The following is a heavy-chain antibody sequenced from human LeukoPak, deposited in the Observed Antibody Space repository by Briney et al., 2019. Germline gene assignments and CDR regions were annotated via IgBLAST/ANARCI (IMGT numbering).Heavy chain of an antibody. CDR3: AGTGTPMVMGYFDY. D-gene: IGHD5-18*01. CDR1: GFIVSTNY. V-gene: IGHV3-66*01. J-gene: IGHJ4*02. Sequence: PGGSLRLSCAPSGFIVSTNYMSWVRQAPGKGLDWVSLIYSGGSTYYADSVKGRFTISRDNSKNTLYLQMNSLRAEDTAVYYCAGTGTPMVMGYFDYWGQGTLVTVSS. CDR2: IYSGGST.